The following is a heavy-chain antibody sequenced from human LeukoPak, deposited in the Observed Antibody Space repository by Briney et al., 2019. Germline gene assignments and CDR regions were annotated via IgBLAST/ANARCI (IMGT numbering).Heavy chain of an antibody. J-gene: IGHJ5*02. CDR3: AHRPALGAEAGRLGFDP. CDR1: GFSLSTSGMG. D-gene: IGHD6-13*01. V-gene: IGHV2-5*01. CDR2: NYWNDDK. Sequence: EAGPTLVNTSQTHTLTFTFSGFSLSTSGMGVGWIRQPPGKALEWLELNYWNDDKRYSPYLKSRLTITKDTSKNQAVHTMTNMDLVDTATYYCAHRPALGAEAGRLGFDPWGQGTLVTVSS.